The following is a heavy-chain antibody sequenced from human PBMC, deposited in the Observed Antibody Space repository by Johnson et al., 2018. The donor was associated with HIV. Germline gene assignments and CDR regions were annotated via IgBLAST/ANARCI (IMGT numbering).Heavy chain of an antibody. CDR1: GFTFSSYA. CDR2: TSYDGSNK. CDR3: AKNGARGDAFDI. D-gene: IGHD2-8*01. J-gene: IGHJ3*02. V-gene: IGHV3-30*18. Sequence: QVHLVESGGGVVQPGRSLRLSCAASGFTFSSYAMHWVRQAPGKGLEWVAVTSYDGSNKYYADSVKGRFTISRDNSKNTLYLQMNRLRAEDTAVYYCAKNGARGDAFDIWGQGTMVTVSS.